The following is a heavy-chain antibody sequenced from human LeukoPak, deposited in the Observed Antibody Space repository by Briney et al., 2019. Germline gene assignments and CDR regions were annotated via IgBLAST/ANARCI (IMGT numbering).Heavy chain of an antibody. CDR1: GYTFTGYY. Sequence: ASVKVSCKASGYTFTGYYMHWVRQAPVQGLEWMGRINPNSGGTNYAQKFQGRVTMTRDTSISTAYMELSRLRSDDTAVYYCARGGDSSGWHDGGFDYWGQGTLVTVSS. D-gene: IGHD6-19*01. CDR2: INPNSGGT. CDR3: ARGGDSSGWHDGGFDY. J-gene: IGHJ4*02. V-gene: IGHV1-2*06.